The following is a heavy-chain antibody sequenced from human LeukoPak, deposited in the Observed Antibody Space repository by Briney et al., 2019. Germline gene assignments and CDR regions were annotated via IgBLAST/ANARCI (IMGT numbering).Heavy chain of an antibody. J-gene: IGHJ3*02. CDR3: ARVRCSSTSCYPHDAFDI. D-gene: IGHD2-2*01. V-gene: IGHV4-34*01. Sequence: PSETLSLTCAVYGGSFSGYYWSWIRQPPGKGLEWIGEINHSGSTNYNPSLKGRVTMSVDTSKNQFSLKLSSVTAADTAVYYCARVRCSSTSCYPHDAFDIWGQGTMVTVSS. CDR2: INHSGST. CDR1: GGSFSGYY.